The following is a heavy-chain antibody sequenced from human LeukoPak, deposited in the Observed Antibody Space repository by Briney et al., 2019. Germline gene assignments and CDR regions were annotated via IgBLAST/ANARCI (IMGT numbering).Heavy chain of an antibody. D-gene: IGHD4-17*01. J-gene: IGHJ4*02. Sequence: GGSLRLSCVASGFPFSSFEMNWVRQAPGKGLEWLSYITNTGRTIYYADSVKGRFTISRDNAKNSLYLHMNSLRGDDTAIYYCARGGAYGMMGYWGQGTLVTVSS. CDR3: ARGGAYGMMGY. CDR1: GFPFSSFE. CDR2: ITNTGRTI. V-gene: IGHV3-48*03.